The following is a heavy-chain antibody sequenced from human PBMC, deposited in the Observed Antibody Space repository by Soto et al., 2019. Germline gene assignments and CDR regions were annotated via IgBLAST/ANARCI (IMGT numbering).Heavy chain of an antibody. J-gene: IGHJ6*02. Sequence: SVKVSCKASGGTFSSYAISWVRQAPGQGLEWMGGIIPIFGTANYAQKFQGRVTITADESTSTAYMELSSLRSEDTAVYYCARRSDFWSGYYYYYYGMDVWGQGTTVTVS. CDR1: GGTFSSYA. D-gene: IGHD3-3*01. V-gene: IGHV1-69*13. CDR2: IIPIFGTA. CDR3: ARRSDFWSGYYYYYYGMDV.